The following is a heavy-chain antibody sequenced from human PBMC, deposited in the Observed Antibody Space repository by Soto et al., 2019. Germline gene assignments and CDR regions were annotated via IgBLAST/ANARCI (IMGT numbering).Heavy chain of an antibody. V-gene: IGHV4-34*01. J-gene: IGHJ4*02. D-gene: IGHD3-10*01. CDR1: GGSFSGYY. Sequence: QEQLQQWGAGLLKPSETLSLTCAVYGGSFSGYYWSWIRQPPGKGLEWIGEINHSGSTNYNPSLKSRVTISVDTSKNQFSLKLSSVTAADTAVYYCAGHSTYGSGSRLDYWGQGTLVTVSS. CDR2: INHSGST. CDR3: AGHSTYGSGSRLDY.